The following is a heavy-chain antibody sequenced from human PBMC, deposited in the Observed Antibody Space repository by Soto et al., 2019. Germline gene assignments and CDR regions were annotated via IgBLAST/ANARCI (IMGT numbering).Heavy chain of an antibody. CDR3: AKARNYPRDQFHY. D-gene: IGHD1-7*01. V-gene: IGHV3-23*01. J-gene: IGHJ4*02. CDR1: GFTVSTYA. Sequence: GESLRLSCAAAGFTVSTYALGWVRQAPGKGLEWVSAISANGQGIYYADSVRGRFTISRDNSKNTIFLHLDSLRAEDTAVYYCAKARNYPRDQFHYWGQGTLVTASS. CDR2: ISANGQGI.